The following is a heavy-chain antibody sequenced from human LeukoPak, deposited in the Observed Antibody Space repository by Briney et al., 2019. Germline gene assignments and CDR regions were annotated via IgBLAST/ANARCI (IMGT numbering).Heavy chain of an antibody. V-gene: IGHV3-23*01. Sequence: GGSLRLSRTASGFTFSVYAMSWVRQAPGKGLEWVSGISGNGRNPYYADSMKGRFTISRDNSKNTVYLQANSLRSEDTAVYYCAKDNGRYEFDYWGQGTLVTVSS. CDR2: ISGNGRNP. J-gene: IGHJ4*02. D-gene: IGHD1-26*01. CDR1: GFTFSVYA. CDR3: AKDNGRYEFDY.